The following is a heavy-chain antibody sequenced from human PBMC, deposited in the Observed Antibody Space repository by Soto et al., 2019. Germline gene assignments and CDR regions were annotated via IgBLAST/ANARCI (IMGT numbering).Heavy chain of an antibody. D-gene: IGHD2-8*01. CDR2: ARNKANGYTT. Sequence: PGGSLRLSCVVPGFTFSDHHMDWVRQAPGKGLEWVGRARNKANGYTTAHVASVKGRFTISRDDSKNSLYLQMNSLKTEDTAVYFCARLMGTSFDLWGQGTLVTVSS. CDR3: ARLMGTSFDL. CDR1: GFTFSDHH. J-gene: IGHJ4*02. V-gene: IGHV3-72*01.